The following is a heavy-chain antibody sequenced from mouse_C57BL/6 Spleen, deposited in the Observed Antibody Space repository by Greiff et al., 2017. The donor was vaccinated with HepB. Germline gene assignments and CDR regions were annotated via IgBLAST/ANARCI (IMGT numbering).Heavy chain of an antibody. D-gene: IGHD2-3*01. Sequence: QVQLQQPGAELVKPGASVKLSCKASGYTFTSYWMQWVKQRPGQGLEWIGEIDPSDSYTNYNQKFKGKATLTVDTSSSTAYMQLSSLTSEDSAVYYCARRDGYSSFDYWGQGTTLTVSS. V-gene: IGHV1-50*01. CDR2: IDPSDSYT. J-gene: IGHJ2*01. CDR1: GYTFTSYW. CDR3: ARRDGYSSFDY.